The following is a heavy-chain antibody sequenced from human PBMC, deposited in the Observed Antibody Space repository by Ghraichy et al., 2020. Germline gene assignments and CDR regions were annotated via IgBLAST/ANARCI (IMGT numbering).Heavy chain of an antibody. V-gene: IGHV4-59*01. Sequence: SETLSLTCTVSGGSISNYYWTWIRRPPGKGLELIGFIDDSGSTNYNPSLKSRVTITVDTSKNQFSLKLSSVTAADTAVYYCARRFSDYGDYLDYWGQGTLVTVSS. CDR3: ARRFSDYGDYLDY. CDR2: IDDSGST. CDR1: GGSISNYY. D-gene: IGHD4-17*01. J-gene: IGHJ4*02.